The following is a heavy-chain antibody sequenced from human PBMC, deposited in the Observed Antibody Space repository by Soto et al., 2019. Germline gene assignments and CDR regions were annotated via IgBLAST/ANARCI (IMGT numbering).Heavy chain of an antibody. CDR2: TYYRAKWYN. Sequence: QVQLRQSGPGLVKPSQTLSLTCAISGDSVSSIGAAWHWIRQSPSRGLEWLGRTYYRAKWYNNYAVSVTSRITVNAGTSQNQLSLQLNSVTPEDTALYFCASDWSPWDGLASRGFDYWGQGALVTASS. CDR3: ASDWSPWDGLASRGFDY. J-gene: IGHJ4*02. D-gene: IGHD3-10*01. CDR1: GDSVSSIGAA. V-gene: IGHV6-1*01.